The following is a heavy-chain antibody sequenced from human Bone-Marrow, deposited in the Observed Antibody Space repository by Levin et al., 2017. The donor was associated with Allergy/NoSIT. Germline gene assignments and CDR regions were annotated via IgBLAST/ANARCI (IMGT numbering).Heavy chain of an antibody. CDR3: ARGPFLLTVVPRWSSGGMDG. D-gene: IGHD4-23*01. V-gene: IGHV4-59*01. J-gene: IGHJ6*02. CDR1: GGSISSYY. CDR2: IYYSGST. Sequence: PSETLSLTCTVSGGSISSYYWSWIRQPPGKGLEWIGYIYYSGSTNYNPSLKSRVTISVDTSKNQFSLKLSSVTAADTAVYYCARGPFLLTVVPRWSSGGMDGWGQGTTVTVSS.